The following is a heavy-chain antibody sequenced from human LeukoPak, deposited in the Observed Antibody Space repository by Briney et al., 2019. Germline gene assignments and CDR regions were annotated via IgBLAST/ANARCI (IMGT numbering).Heavy chain of an antibody. Sequence: SGGSLRLSCAASGFTFDVYAMHWVRQGPGKGLEWVSGISWNSGRIDYADSVKGRFTISRDNAKNSLYLQMNSLRAEDTALYYCAKGLYGDYVGYFDFWGQGTQVTVSS. CDR1: GFTFDVYA. CDR2: ISWNSGRI. D-gene: IGHD4-17*01. V-gene: IGHV3-9*01. CDR3: AKGLYGDYVGYFDF. J-gene: IGHJ4*02.